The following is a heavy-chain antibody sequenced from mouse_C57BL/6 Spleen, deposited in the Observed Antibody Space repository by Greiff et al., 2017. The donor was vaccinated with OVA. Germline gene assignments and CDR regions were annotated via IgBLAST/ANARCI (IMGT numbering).Heavy chain of an antibody. CDR1: GFNIKDYY. D-gene: IGHD2-3*01. CDR2: IDPEDGET. Sequence: VQLQQSGAELVKPGASVKLSCTASGFNIKDYYMHWVKQRTEQGLEWIGRIDPEDGETKYAPKFQGKANITADTSSNQAYLQLSSLTSEDTAVDYCARGIYDGYSFLNWYFDVWGTGTTVTVAS. J-gene: IGHJ1*03. V-gene: IGHV14-2*01. CDR3: ARGIYDGYSFLNWYFDV.